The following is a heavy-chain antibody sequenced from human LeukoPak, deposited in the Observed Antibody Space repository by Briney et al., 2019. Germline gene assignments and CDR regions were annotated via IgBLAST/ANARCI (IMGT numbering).Heavy chain of an antibody. J-gene: IGHJ5*02. V-gene: IGHV4-30-4*01. CDR2: IYYSGST. CDR3: AGHYDLGHTWFDP. CDR1: GGSISSGDYY. Sequence: SQTLSLTCTVSGGSISSGDYYWSWIRQPPGKGLEWIGYIYYSGSTYYNPSLKSRVTISEDTSKNQISLKRSSVTAADTAVYYCAGHYDLGHTWFDPWGQGTLVTVSS. D-gene: IGHD3-3*01.